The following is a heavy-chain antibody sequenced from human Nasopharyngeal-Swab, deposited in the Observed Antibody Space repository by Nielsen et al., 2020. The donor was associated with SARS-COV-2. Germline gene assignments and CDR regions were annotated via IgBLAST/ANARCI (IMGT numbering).Heavy chain of an antibody. V-gene: IGHV3-21*01. J-gene: IGHJ5*02. CDR2: ITASSSYI. CDR3: ARENEEKYGLRGGDP. Sequence: VRQAPGKGLEWVASITASSSYIFYAESVEGRFTVSRDNAKSSLFLQMNSLRAEDTALYYCARENEEKYGLRGGDPGGQGERGTVSS. D-gene: IGHD3-10*01.